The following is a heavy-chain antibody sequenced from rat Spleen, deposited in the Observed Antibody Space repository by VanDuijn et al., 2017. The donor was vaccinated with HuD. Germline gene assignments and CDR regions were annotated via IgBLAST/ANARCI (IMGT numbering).Heavy chain of an antibody. D-gene: IGHD1-9*01. J-gene: IGHJ4*01. Sequence: EVQLVESGGGLVQPGRSMKLSCAASGFTFSSFAMAWVRQAPTKGLEWVASISYDGGNTYYRDSVKGRFTISRDNAKSTRYLQMDSLRSEDTATYYCAREGAYGYKKPYVMDAWGQGASVTVSS. CDR2: ISYDGGNT. CDR3: AREGAYGYKKPYVMDA. CDR1: GFTFSSFA. V-gene: IGHV5-25*01.